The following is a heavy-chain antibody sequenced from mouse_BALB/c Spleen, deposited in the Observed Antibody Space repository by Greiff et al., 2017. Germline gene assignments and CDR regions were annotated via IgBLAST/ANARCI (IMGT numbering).Heavy chain of an antibody. Sequence: EVMLVESGGGLVKPGGSLKLSCAASGFTFSSYAMSWVRQTPEKRLEWVATISSGGSYTYYPDSVKGRFTISRDNAKNTLYLQMSSLRSEDTAMYYCARHTAYWGQGTLVTVSA. CDR2: ISSGGSYT. V-gene: IGHV5-9-3*01. J-gene: IGHJ3*01. CDR3: ARHTAY. CDR1: GFTFSSYA. D-gene: IGHD1-2*01.